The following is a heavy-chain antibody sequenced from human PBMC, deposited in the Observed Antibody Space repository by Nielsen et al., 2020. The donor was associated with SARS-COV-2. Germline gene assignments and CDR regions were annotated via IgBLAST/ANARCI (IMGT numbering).Heavy chain of an antibody. Sequence: VRQAPGKGLEWVSAISGSGDSSYYADSVKGRFTISRDNSKNTLYLQMNSLRAEDTAVYYCARDLGSVAVAGTNYYGMDVWGQGTTVTVSS. CDR2: ISGSGDSS. D-gene: IGHD6-19*01. J-gene: IGHJ6*02. CDR3: ARDLGSVAVAGTNYYGMDV. V-gene: IGHV3-23*01.